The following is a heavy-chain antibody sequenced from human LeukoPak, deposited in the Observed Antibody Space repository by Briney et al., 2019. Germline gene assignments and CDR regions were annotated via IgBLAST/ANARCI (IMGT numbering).Heavy chain of an antibody. CDR1: GFTFSSYA. Sequence: GGSLRLSCAASGFTFSSYAMSWVRQAPGKGLEWVSAISGSGGSTYYADSVKGRFTISRDNSKNTLYLQMNSLRAEDTAVYYCAKGSITYYYDSSGYPIGYWGQGTLVTVSS. CDR3: AKGSITYYYDSSGYPIGY. D-gene: IGHD3-22*01. CDR2: ISGSGGST. J-gene: IGHJ4*02. V-gene: IGHV3-23*01.